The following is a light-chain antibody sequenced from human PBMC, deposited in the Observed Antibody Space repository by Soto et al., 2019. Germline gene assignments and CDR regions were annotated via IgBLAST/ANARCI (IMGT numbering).Light chain of an antibody. CDR1: KIGTKS. CDR3: QVWDSSSDHRGVV. Sequence: SYELTQPPSVSVAPGQTARITCGGNKIGTKSVHWYQQKPGQAPVLVVFDDSDRPSGIPERFSGSNSGNTATLTISRVEAGDEADYYCQVWDSSSDHRGVVFGGGTKLTVL. CDR2: DDS. J-gene: IGLJ2*01. V-gene: IGLV3-21*02.